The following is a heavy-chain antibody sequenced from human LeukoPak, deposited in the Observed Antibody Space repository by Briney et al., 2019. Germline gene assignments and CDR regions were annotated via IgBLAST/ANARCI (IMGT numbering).Heavy chain of an antibody. Sequence: SETLSLTCTVSGGSISSYYWSWIRQPPGKGLEWIGYIYYSGSTNYNPSLKSRVTISVDTSKNQFSLKLSSVTAADTAVYYCAREGSGGYYSFDYWGQGTLVTVSS. V-gene: IGHV4-59*01. D-gene: IGHD3-22*01. CDR3: AREGSGGYYSFDY. J-gene: IGHJ4*02. CDR1: GGSISSYY. CDR2: IYYSGST.